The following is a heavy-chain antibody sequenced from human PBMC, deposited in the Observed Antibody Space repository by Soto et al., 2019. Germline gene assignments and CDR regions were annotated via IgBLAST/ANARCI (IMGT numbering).Heavy chain of an antibody. CDR3: TTDQGCSSTSCRYPYYYYYMDV. CDR1: GFTFSNAW. V-gene: IGHV3-15*01. Sequence: EVQLVESGGGLVKPGGSLRLSCAASGFTFSNAWMSWVRQAPGKGLEWVGRIKSKTDGGTTDYAAPVKGRFTISRDDSKNTLYLQMNSLNTEDTAVYYCTTDQGCSSTSCRYPYYYYYMDVWGKGTTVTVSS. D-gene: IGHD2-2*01. J-gene: IGHJ6*03. CDR2: IKSKTDGGTT.